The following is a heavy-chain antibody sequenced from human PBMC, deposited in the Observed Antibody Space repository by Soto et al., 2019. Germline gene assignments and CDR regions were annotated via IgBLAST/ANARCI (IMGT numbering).Heavy chain of an antibody. J-gene: IGHJ3*02. V-gene: IGHV1-46*03. D-gene: IGHD3-22*01. CDR2: INPIGGST. CDR3: NRALYYDPREDAFNI. CDR1: GYTFTTYY. Sequence: ASVKVSCKAYGYTFTTYYMHWVRQAPGEGLEWMGIINPIGGSTVYAEKFQGRVTMTRDTSTNTVYMELSSLRSEDSAVYYCNRALYYDPREDAFNIWGQGTMVTVSS.